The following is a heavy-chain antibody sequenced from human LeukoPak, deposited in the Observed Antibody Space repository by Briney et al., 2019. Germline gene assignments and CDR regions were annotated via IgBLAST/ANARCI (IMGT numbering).Heavy chain of an antibody. V-gene: IGHV1-2*02. CDR1: GYTFTSYY. CDR2: VKPNSGGT. J-gene: IGHJ4*02. D-gene: IGHD3-22*01. CDR3: ARDYYDSSGYYFN. Sequence: AASVKVSCKASGYTFTSYYMHWVRQAPGQGLEWMGWVKPNSGGTNYAQKFHGQVTMTRDTCISPAYMELSRLRSDDTAVYYCARDYYDSSGYYFNWGQGTLVTVSS.